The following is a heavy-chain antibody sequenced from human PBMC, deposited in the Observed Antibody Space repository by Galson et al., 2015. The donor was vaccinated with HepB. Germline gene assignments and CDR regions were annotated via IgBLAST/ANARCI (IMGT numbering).Heavy chain of an antibody. CDR1: GISLSTSGVR. V-gene: IGHV2-70*04. J-gene: IGHJ5*02. CDR3: AHIESIAGRHESWFDP. D-gene: IGHD6-6*01. Sequence: PALVKPTQTLTLTCTVSGISLSTSGVRLSWIRQPPGRALEWLARIDWDDSEFYSRSLQTRLTISKDTSKNQVVLTMTNMDPVDTATYYCAHIESIAGRHESWFDPWGQGTLVTVSS. CDR2: IDWDDSE.